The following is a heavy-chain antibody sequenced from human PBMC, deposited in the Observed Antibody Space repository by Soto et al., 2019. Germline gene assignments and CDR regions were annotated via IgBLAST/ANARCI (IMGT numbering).Heavy chain of an antibody. V-gene: IGHV1-18*01. CDR2: ISAYNGNT. Sequence: GASVKVSCKASGYTFTSYGISWVRQAPGQGLEWMGWISAYNGNTNYAQKLQGRVTMTTDTSTSTAYMELRSLRSDDTAVYYCASSEVVVPAAMQPYYYYYYMDVWGKGTTVTVSS. D-gene: IGHD2-2*01. CDR3: ASSEVVVPAAMQPYYYYYYMDV. J-gene: IGHJ6*03. CDR1: GYTFTSYG.